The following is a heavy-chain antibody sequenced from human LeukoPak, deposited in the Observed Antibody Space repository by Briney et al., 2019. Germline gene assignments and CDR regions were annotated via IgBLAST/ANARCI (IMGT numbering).Heavy chain of an antibody. CDR2: IYYSGNT. CDR3: ARGLHLIMAAFDI. D-gene: IGHD3-16*01. CDR1: GASIGSTGYA. Sequence: SETLSLTCAVSGASIGSTGYAWGWIRQSPGRGLEWIGYIYYSGNTYYHPSLKARGLIAVDTSKTQSTLNLSSVTAADTAVYYCARGLHLIMAAFDIGGQGTVVTVSS. V-gene: IGHV4-30-4*07. J-gene: IGHJ3*02.